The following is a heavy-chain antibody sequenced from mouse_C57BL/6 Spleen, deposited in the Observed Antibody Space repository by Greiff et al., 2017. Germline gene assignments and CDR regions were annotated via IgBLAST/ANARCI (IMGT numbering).Heavy chain of an antibody. CDR3: ARHGGYGAMDY. J-gene: IGHJ4*01. V-gene: IGHV5-9*01. CDR2: ISGGGGNT. CDR1: GFTFSSYT. Sequence: DVKLVESGGGLVKPGGSLKLSCAASGFTFSSYTMSWVRQTPEKRLEWVATISGGGGNTYYPDSVKGRFTISRDNAKNTLYLQMSSLRSEDTALYYCARHGGYGAMDYWGQGTSVTVSS. D-gene: IGHD2-2*01.